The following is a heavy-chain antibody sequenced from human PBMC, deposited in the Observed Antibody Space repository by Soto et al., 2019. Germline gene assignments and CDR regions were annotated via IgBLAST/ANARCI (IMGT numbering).Heavy chain of an antibody. V-gene: IGHV4-59*08. CDR3: ARHLADCTGVNCSSYYFDY. D-gene: IGHD2-15*01. J-gene: IGHJ4*02. Sequence: SETLSLTCAVYGGSISSYYWSWIRQPPGKGLEWIGYVYYSGSTNYNPSLKSRVTISVDTSKNQFSLKLSSVTAADTAVYYCARHLADCTGVNCSSYYFDYWGQRTLVTVSS. CDR1: GGSISSYY. CDR2: VYYSGST.